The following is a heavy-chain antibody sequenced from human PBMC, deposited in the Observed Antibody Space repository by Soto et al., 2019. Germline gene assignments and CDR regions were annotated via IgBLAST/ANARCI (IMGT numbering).Heavy chain of an antibody. V-gene: IGHV4-30-4*01. D-gene: IGHD2-2*02. CDR2: IFYNGST. CDR3: ARAGQYCSSTSCYTWSPYYYSGLDV. CDR1: GDSINSGDYY. J-gene: IGHJ6*02. Sequence: PWETLSLTCTVSGDSINSGDYYWSWIRQPPGKGLEWIGYIFYNGSTYYNPSLKSRVIISVDTSKNKFSLKLTSVTAADTAVYYCARAGQYCSSTSCYTWSPYYYSGLDVWGPGTTVTVSS.